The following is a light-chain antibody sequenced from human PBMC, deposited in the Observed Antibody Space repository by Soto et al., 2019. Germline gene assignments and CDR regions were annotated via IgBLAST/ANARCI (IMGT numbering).Light chain of an antibody. CDR2: GAS. CDR1: QSISSNY. J-gene: IGKJ1*01. CDR3: QESGSSPRT. Sequence: EIVLTQSPGTLSMSPGERATLSCRASQSISSNYLAGYQQKPGQAPRLLIYGASSRATGIPDRFSGSGSGTDFTLTISRLEAEDFAVYYCQESGSSPRTFGRGTQVEFK. V-gene: IGKV3-20*01.